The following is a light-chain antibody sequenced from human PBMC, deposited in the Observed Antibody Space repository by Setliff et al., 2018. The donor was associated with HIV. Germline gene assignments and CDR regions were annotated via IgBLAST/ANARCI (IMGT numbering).Light chain of an antibody. J-gene: IGLJ1*01. CDR2: AVS. CDR3: SSYTSSTPLYV. Sequence: QSALTQPASVSGSPGQSITISCTGSSSDVGGYNYVSWYQQHPGKAPKLMIYAVSNRPSGVSNRFSGSKSGNTASLTISGLQAGDEADYYCSSYTSSTPLYVFGTGTKSPS. V-gene: IGLV2-14*03. CDR1: SSDVGGYNY.